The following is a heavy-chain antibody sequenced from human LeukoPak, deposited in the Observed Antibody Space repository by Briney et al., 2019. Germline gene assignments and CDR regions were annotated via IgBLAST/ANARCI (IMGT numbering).Heavy chain of an antibody. D-gene: IGHD3-3*01. Sequence: SETLSLTCAVYDGSFSGYYWSRIRQPPGKGLEWIGEINHSGSTNYNPSLKSRVTISVDTSKNQFSLKLSSVTAADTAVYYCARLASYFWSGYYGYNWFDPWGQGTLVTVSS. CDR3: ARLASYFWSGYYGYNWFDP. J-gene: IGHJ5*02. CDR1: DGSFSGYY. CDR2: INHSGST. V-gene: IGHV4-34*01.